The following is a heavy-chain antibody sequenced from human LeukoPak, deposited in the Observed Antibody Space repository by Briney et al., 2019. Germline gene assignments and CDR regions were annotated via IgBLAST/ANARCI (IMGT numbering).Heavy chain of an antibody. CDR2: IYYSGST. D-gene: IGHD5-18*01. J-gene: IGHJ4*02. Sequence: SETLSLTCAVSGYSISSGSYWGWIRQPPGKGLEWIGSIYYSGSTYYNPSLKSRVTISVDASKNQFSLKLSSVTAADTAVYYCARHSMDTAPYWGQGTLVTVSS. V-gene: IGHV4-38-2*01. CDR3: ARHSMDTAPY. CDR1: GYSISSGSY.